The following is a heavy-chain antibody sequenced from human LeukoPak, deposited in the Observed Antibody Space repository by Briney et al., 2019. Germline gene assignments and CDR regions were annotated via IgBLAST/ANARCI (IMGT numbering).Heavy chain of an antibody. D-gene: IGHD2-21*01. Sequence: SETLSLTCTVSGASFSNDYWSWVRQAPGKGLEWIGYIYYSGSTNYNPSLKSRVTISVDTSKNQFSLKLSSVTAADTAVYYCARHIVGYYYYGMDVWGQGTTVTVSS. CDR1: GASFSNDY. J-gene: IGHJ6*02. CDR2: IYYSGST. CDR3: ARHIVGYYYYGMDV. V-gene: IGHV4-59*08.